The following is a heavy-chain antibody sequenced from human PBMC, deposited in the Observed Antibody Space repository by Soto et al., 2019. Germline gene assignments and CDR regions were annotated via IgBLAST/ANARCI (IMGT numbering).Heavy chain of an antibody. CDR3: ARESEDLTSNFDY. J-gene: IGHJ4*02. Sequence: EVQLVESGGGLVKPGGSLRLSSAASGFTFTRYSMNWVRQAPGKGLEWVSSISSTTNYIYYADSMKGRFTVSRDNAKNSVYLEMNSLSAEDTAAYYCARESEDLTSNFDYWGQGTLVTVSS. CDR1: GFTFTRYS. CDR2: ISSTTNYI. V-gene: IGHV3-21*01.